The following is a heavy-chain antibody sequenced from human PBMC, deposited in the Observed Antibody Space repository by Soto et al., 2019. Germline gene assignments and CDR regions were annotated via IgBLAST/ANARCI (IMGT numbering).Heavy chain of an antibody. J-gene: IGHJ5*02. V-gene: IGHV3-23*01. CDR2: ISGSGGST. Sequence: PGGSLRLSCAASGFTFSSYAMSWVRQAPGKGLEWVSAISGSGGSTYYADSVKGRFTISRDNSKNTLYLQMNSLRAEDTAVYYCEKVGKVATITGWLDPWGQGTLVNVSS. CDR1: GFTFSSYA. CDR3: EKVGKVATITGWLDP. D-gene: IGHD5-12*01.